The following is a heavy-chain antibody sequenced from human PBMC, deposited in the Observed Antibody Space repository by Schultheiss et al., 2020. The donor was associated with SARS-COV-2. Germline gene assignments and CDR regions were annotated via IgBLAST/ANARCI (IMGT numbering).Heavy chain of an antibody. CDR2: ISSSDSPM. J-gene: IGHJ4*02. CDR1: GFTFSSYA. CDR3: ARGHDYVWGSYRELDY. Sequence: GESLKISCAASGFTFSSYAMHWVRQAPGKGLEWVSYISSSDSPMFYADSVKGRFTISRDNAKNSLYLQMNSLRAEDTAVYYCARGHDYVWGSYRELDYWGQGTLVTVSS. V-gene: IGHV3-48*03. D-gene: IGHD3-16*02.